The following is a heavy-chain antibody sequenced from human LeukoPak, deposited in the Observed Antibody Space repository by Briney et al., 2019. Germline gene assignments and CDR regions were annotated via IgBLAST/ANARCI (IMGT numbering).Heavy chain of an antibody. D-gene: IGHD5-18*01. CDR2: IKGDGSST. CDR1: GFTFSSFW. J-gene: IGHJ4*02. CDR3: ARGPWIQLWPREPDY. V-gene: IGHV3-74*01. Sequence: PGGSLRLSCAASGFTFSSFWMHWVRQAPGKGLEWVSSIKGDGSSTNYADSVKGRITISRDNAKNTLYLQMNSLRAEDTAVYYCARGPWIQLWPREPDYWGQGTLVTVSS.